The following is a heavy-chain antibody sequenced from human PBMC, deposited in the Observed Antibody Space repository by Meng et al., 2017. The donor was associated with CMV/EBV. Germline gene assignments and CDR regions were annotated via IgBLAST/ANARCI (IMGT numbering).Heavy chain of an antibody. D-gene: IGHD3-10*01. J-gene: IGHJ4*02. V-gene: IGHV3-23*01. CDR2: ISGSGDGT. CDR1: GFIFSNYG. Sequence: GESLKISCAASGFIFSNYGMTWVRQGPGKRLEWVSAISGSGDGTHFAESVKGRFTISRDNTQNTLYLQMNSLRVEDTAVYYCAKVPGSLYLRSYYFDYWGQGILVTVSS. CDR3: AKVPGSLYLRSYYFDY.